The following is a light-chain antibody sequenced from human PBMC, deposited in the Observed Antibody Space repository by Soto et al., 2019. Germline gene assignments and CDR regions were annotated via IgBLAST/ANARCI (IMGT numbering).Light chain of an antibody. CDR2: GAS. CDR3: QQYDSSLYT. J-gene: IGKJ2*01. CDR1: QSVSSTY. V-gene: IGKV3-20*01. Sequence: EIVLTQSPGTLSLSPGERATLSCRASQSVSSTYLAWYQQQPGQAPRLLIYGASSLATGIPDMFSGSGSGTDFTLTISRLEPEDFAVYFCQQYDSSLYTFGQGTKLEIK.